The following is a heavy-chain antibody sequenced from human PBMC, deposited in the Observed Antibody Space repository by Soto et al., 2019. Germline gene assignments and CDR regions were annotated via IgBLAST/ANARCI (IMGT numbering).Heavy chain of an antibody. D-gene: IGHD6-19*01. CDR3: ARGDWEYSSGWHPRDY. CDR2: MNPNSGNT. Sequence: QVQLVQSGAEVKKPGASVKVSCKASGYTFTSYDINWVRQATGQGLEWMGWMNPNSGNTGYAQKFQGRVTMTRNTSISTAYMELSSLRSEYTAVYYCARGDWEYSSGWHPRDYWGQGTLVTVSS. J-gene: IGHJ4*02. CDR1: GYTFTSYD. V-gene: IGHV1-8*01.